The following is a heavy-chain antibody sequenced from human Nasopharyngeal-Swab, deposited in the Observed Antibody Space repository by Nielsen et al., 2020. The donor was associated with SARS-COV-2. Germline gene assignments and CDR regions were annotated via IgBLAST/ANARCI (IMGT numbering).Heavy chain of an antibody. D-gene: IGHD3-22*01. Sequence: GESLKISCVASGFTFSIYGMHWVRQAPGKGLEWLASIWYDGSNKYYAGSVKGRFTISRDNSKNTVCLQMNSLRGEDTAVYYCARAPSPDDSSGGGYWGQGTLVTVSS. CDR2: IWYDGSNK. CDR1: GFTFSIYG. CDR3: ARAPSPDDSSGGGY. J-gene: IGHJ4*02. V-gene: IGHV3-33*01.